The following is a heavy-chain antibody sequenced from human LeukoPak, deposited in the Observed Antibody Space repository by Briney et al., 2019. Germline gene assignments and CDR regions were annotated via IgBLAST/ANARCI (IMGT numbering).Heavy chain of an antibody. CDR1: GYTFTSYG. J-gene: IGHJ1*01. Sequence: GASVKVSCKASGYTFTSYGISWVRQAPGQGLEWMGWISAYNGNTNYAQKLQGRVTMTTDTSTSTAYMELSSLRSEDTAVYYCARGSPFDYDSSGYAYFQHWGQGTLVTVSS. V-gene: IGHV1-18*01. D-gene: IGHD3-22*01. CDR2: ISAYNGNT. CDR3: ARGSPFDYDSSGYAYFQH.